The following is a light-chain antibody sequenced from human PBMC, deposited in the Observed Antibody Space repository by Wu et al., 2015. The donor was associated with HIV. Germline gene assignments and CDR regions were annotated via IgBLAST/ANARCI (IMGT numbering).Light chain of an antibody. J-gene: IGKJ1*01. CDR2: KTS. CDR1: QSVTNW. V-gene: IGKV1-5*03. Sequence: DIQMTQSPSTLSASVGDRVTITCRASQSVTNWLAWYQQKPGQPPKLLIYKTSTLESGVPSRFSGSGSGTEFTLTISSMQSEDFAVYSCQQYNNWPLGTFGQGTKVEIK. CDR3: QQYNNWPLGT.